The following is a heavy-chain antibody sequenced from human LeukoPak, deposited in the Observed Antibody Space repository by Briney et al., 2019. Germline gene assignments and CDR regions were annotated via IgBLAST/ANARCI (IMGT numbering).Heavy chain of an antibody. V-gene: IGHV1-18*01. Sequence: ASVKVSCKASGYTFTSYGISWVRQAPGQGLEWMGWTSAYNGNTNYAQKLQGRVTMTTDTSTSTAYMELRSLRSDDTAVYYCARVFVQVLRFLECFDPWGQGTLVTVSS. D-gene: IGHD3-3*01. CDR2: TSAYNGNT. CDR3: ARVFVQVLRFLECFDP. J-gene: IGHJ5*02. CDR1: GYTFTSYG.